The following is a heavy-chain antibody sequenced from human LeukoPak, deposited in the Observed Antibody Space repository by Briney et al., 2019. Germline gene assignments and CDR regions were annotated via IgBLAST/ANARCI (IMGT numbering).Heavy chain of an antibody. Sequence: TGGSLRLSCAASGFTFSSYSMNWVRQAPGKGLEWVSSISSSSSYIYYADSVKGRFTISRDNAKNSLYLQMNSLRAEDTAMYYCAKDRSAPHMLWNAFDIWGQGTMVTVSS. V-gene: IGHV3-21*01. CDR2: ISSSSSYI. J-gene: IGHJ3*02. CDR1: GFTFSSYS. CDR3: AKDRSAPHMLWNAFDI. D-gene: IGHD2-8*01.